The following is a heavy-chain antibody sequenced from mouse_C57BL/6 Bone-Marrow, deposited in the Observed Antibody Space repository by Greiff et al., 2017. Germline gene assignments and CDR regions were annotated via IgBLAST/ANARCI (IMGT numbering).Heavy chain of an antibody. D-gene: IGHD1-1*01. V-gene: IGHV5-4*03. Sequence: EVKLMESGGGLVKPGGSLKLSCAASGFTFSSYAMSWVRQTPEKRLEWVATISAGGSCTYYPDNVKGRFTISRDNAKNNLYLQMSHLKSEDTAMYYCARFYYYGSSLYYYAMDYWGQGTSVTVSS. CDR3: ARFYYYGSSLYYYAMDY. CDR1: GFTFSSYA. CDR2: ISAGGSCT. J-gene: IGHJ4*01.